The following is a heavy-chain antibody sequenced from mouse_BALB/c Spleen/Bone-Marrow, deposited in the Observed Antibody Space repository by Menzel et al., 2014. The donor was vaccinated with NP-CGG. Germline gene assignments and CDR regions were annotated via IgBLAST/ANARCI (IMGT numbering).Heavy chain of an antibody. D-gene: IGHD1-1*01. Sequence: QVQLQQSGAELVRPGASVKLPCEASGYTFTSYWINWVKQRPGQGLEWIGNIYPSDNYTNYNQKFKDKATLTVDKSSSTAYMQLSSPTSEDSAVYYCTRNYGSSYDWYFDVWGAGTTVTVSS. CDR3: TRNYGSSYDWYFDV. CDR1: GYTFTSYW. V-gene: IGHV1-69*02. J-gene: IGHJ1*01. CDR2: IYPSDNYT.